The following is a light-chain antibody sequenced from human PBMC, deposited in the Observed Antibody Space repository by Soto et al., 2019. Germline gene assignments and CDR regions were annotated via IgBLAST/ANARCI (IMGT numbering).Light chain of an antibody. CDR2: DVS. J-gene: IGLJ2*01. Sequence: QSALTPPASVSGSPGQSITISCTGTSSDVGGYNYVSWYQQHPGKAPTLMIYDVSNRPSGVANRFSGSKSGNTASLTISGRQAEDEADYYCSSYTSSSTLVVFGGGTKLTV. V-gene: IGLV2-14*01. CDR1: SSDVGGYNY. CDR3: SSYTSSSTLVV.